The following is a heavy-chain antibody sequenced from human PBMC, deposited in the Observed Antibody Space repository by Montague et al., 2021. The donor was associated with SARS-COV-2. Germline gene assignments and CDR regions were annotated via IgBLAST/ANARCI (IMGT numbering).Heavy chain of an antibody. CDR3: ARAWTASNFGTLDV. CDR1: GFTFSGHS. Sequence: SLRLSCAASGFTFSGHSMHWVRQAPGKGLEWITFISYDGSNKYFADSVKGRFTISRDNSKNTLYLQMNSLRGDDTAVYYCARAWTASNFGTLDVWGQGTTVTVSS. V-gene: IGHV3-30-3*01. D-gene: IGHD1-7*01. CDR2: ISYDGSNK. J-gene: IGHJ3*01.